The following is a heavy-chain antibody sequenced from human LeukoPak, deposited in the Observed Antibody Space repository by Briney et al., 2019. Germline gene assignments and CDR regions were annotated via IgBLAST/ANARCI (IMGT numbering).Heavy chain of an antibody. J-gene: IGHJ5*02. CDR1: GFTFSNYR. Sequence: GGSLRLSCAASGFTFSNYRMNWVRQAPGKGLEWVSSISSSSSYIYYADSVKGRFTISRDNAKNSLSLQMNSLRAEDSAVYYCAKGTVAGRQRAPPKEWFDPWGQGTLVTVSS. CDR3: AKGTVAGRQRAPPKEWFDP. D-gene: IGHD6-6*01. CDR2: ISSSSSYI. V-gene: IGHV3-21*01.